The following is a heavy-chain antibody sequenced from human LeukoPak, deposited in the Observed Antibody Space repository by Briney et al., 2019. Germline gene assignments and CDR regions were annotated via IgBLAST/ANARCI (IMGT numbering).Heavy chain of an antibody. CDR3: ARDMGSSWYLDY. D-gene: IGHD6-13*01. J-gene: IGHJ4*02. CDR2: ISWNSGSI. Sequence: PGRSLRLSCAASGFTFDDYAMHWVRQAPGKGLEWVSGISWNSGSIGYADSVKGRFTISRDNAKNSLYLQMNSLRAEDTAVYYCARDMGSSWYLDYWGQGTLVTVSS. V-gene: IGHV3-9*01. CDR1: GFTFDDYA.